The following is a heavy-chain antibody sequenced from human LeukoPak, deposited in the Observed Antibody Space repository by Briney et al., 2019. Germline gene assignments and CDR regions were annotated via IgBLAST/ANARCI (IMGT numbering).Heavy chain of an antibody. V-gene: IGHV3-30*18. Sequence: GGSLRLSCAASGFTFSSYGMHWVRQAPGKGLEWVAVISYDGSNKYYADSVKGRFTISRDNSKNTLYLQMNSLRAEDTAVYYCAKVGAAAGTDYWGQGTLVTVSS. CDR3: AKVGAAAGTDY. CDR2: ISYDGSNK. CDR1: GFTFSSYG. J-gene: IGHJ4*02. D-gene: IGHD6-13*01.